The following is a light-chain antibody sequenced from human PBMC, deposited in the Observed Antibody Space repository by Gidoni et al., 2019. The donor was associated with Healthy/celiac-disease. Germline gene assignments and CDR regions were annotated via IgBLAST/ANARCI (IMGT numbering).Light chain of an antibody. V-gene: IGKV3-11*01. J-gene: IGKJ4*01. CDR2: YAS. CDR3: QQRSNWLT. CDR1: QSVRSY. Sequence: EIVLTQSPATLSLSPGERATLSCRASQSVRSYLAWYKQKPGQAPRLLIYYASNRATGIPARFSGSGSETDFTLTISSLEPEDFAVYYCQQRSNWLTFGGGTKVEIK.